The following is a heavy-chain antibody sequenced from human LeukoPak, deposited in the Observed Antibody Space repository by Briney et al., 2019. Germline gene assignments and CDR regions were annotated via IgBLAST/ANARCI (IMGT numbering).Heavy chain of an antibody. Sequence: ASVKVSCKASGYTFINYGISWVREAPGQGLGWMGWISAYTGNTNYAQKVQGRVTMTTDTSTSTAYMELRSLRSDDTAVYYCARDPDGDYDFDYWGQGTLVTVSS. CDR1: GYTFINYG. D-gene: IGHD4-17*01. CDR3: ARDPDGDYDFDY. CDR2: ISAYTGNT. J-gene: IGHJ4*02. V-gene: IGHV1-18*01.